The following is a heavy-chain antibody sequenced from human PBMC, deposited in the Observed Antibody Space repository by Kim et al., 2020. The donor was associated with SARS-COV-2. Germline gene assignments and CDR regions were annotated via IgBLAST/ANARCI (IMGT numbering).Heavy chain of an antibody. CDR2: MNPNSGNT. Sequence: ASVKVSCKASGYTFTSYDINWVRQATGQGLEWMGWMNPNSGNTGYAQKFQGRVTMTRNTSISTAYMELSSLRSEDTAVYYCARGGVLWFGELLQESPLDYGGQGTLVTVSS. CDR3: ARGGVLWFGELLQESPLDY. V-gene: IGHV1-8*01. J-gene: IGHJ4*02. D-gene: IGHD3-10*01. CDR1: GYTFTSYD.